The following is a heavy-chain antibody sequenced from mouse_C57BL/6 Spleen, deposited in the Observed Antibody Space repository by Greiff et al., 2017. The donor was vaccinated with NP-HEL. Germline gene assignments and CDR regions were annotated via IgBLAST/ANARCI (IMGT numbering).Heavy chain of an antibody. D-gene: IGHD2-10*02. V-gene: IGHV1-26*01. Sequence: EVQLQQSGPELVQPGASVKISCKASGYTFTDYYMNWVKQSHGKSLEWIGDINPNNGGTSYNQKFKGKATLTVDKSSSTAYMELRSLTSEDSAVYYCAESMGPWFAYWGQGTLVTVSA. CDR1: GYTFTDYY. J-gene: IGHJ3*01. CDR2: INPNNGGT. CDR3: AESMGPWFAY.